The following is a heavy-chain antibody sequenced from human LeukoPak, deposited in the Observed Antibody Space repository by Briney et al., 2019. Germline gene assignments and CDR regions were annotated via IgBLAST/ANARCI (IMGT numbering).Heavy chain of an antibody. CDR2: ISPYNVNT. J-gene: IGHJ4*02. Sequence: ASVKVSCKASVYIFTNYGFSWVRQAPGQGLEWMGWISPYNVNTRYAQKFQGRVTLTADTSTNTAYMELRSLTSDDTATYYCARSSSYYWTYWGQGTQVTVSS. CDR3: ARSSSYYWTY. D-gene: IGHD1-1*01. V-gene: IGHV1-18*01. CDR1: VYIFTNYG.